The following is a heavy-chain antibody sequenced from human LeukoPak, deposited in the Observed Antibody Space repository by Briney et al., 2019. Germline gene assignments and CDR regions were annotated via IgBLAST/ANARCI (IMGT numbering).Heavy chain of an antibody. D-gene: IGHD5-18*01. Sequence: SETLSLTCAVSGYSISSGYYWGWIRQPPGKGLEWIGSIYHSGSTYYNPSLKSRVIISVDTSKNQFSLKLSSVTAADTAVYYCARDEYSYGHTLDYWGQGTLVTVSS. CDR3: ARDEYSYGHTLDY. V-gene: IGHV4-38-2*02. CDR1: GYSISSGYY. CDR2: IYHSGST. J-gene: IGHJ4*02.